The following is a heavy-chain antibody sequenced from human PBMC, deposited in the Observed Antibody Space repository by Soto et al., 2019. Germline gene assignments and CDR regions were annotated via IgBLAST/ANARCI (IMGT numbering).Heavy chain of an antibody. CDR1: GYKFTSYA. D-gene: IGHD3-22*01. V-gene: IGHV1-18*04. J-gene: IGHJ4*02. CDR3: ARVDDYYDSSGHYYTFFDY. CDR2: ISTFKGHT. Sequence: GASVKVSCKASGYKFTSYATGWVRQAPGQGLEWLGWISTFKGHTNYARSLQGRVTMTTDASTSTVYMDLRSLRSDDTAVYYCARVDDYYDSSGHYYTFFDYWGQGTLVTVSS.